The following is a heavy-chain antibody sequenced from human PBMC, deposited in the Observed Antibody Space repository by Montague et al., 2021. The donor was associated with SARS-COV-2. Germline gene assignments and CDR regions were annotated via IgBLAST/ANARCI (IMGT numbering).Heavy chain of an antibody. J-gene: IGHJ3*02. CDR3: AREGFPISTSDPVGAFDI. Sequence: SLRLSCAASGFIFSSYAFHWVRQAPGKGLEWVAIISYDGRKKYYEDSVEGRFTISRDTSRNTLYLQMNSLRSEDTATYYCAREGFPISTSDPVGAFDIWGQGTMATVSS. D-gene: IGHD1-26*01. V-gene: IGHV3-30*04. CDR2: ISYDGRKK. CDR1: GFIFSSYA.